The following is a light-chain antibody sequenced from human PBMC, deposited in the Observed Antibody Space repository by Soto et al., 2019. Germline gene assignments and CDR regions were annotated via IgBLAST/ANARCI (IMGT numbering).Light chain of an antibody. Sequence: QSVLTQAASLSVSPGQSSTISCTGTSSDVGGYNYVSWCQQHPGKAPKLMIYDVSNRPSGVSNRFSGSKSGNTASLTISGLQAEDEADYYCSSYTSSSTLYVFGTGTKVTVL. V-gene: IGLV2-14*01. CDR1: SSDVGGYNY. J-gene: IGLJ1*01. CDR3: SSYTSSSTLYV. CDR2: DVS.